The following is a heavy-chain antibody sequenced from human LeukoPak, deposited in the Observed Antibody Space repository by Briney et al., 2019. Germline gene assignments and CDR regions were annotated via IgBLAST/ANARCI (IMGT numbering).Heavy chain of an antibody. D-gene: IGHD3-10*01. CDR1: GHSLTSYW. CDR2: IYPGDSDT. CDR3: ATNTMFRGIHAFDI. Sequence: GESLKISCKGSGHSLTSYWIGWVRQVPGKGLEWMGIIYPGDSDTRYSPSFQGQVTISADKSISTAYLQWSSLKASDSAMYYCATNTMFRGIHAFDIWGQGTMVTVSS. V-gene: IGHV5-51*01. J-gene: IGHJ3*02.